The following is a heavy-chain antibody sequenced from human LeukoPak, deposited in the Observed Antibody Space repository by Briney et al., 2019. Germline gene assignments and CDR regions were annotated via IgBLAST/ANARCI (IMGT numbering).Heavy chain of an antibody. V-gene: IGHV3-30*18. D-gene: IGHD3-10*01. CDR3: AKDPGLLWFGEYAFDI. CDR1: GFTFSSYG. CDR2: ISYDGSNK. Sequence: GGSLRLSCAASGFTFSSYGMHWVRQAPGKGLEWVAVISYDGSNKYYADSVKGRFTISRDNSKNTLYLQMNSLGAEDTAVYYCAKDPGLLWFGEYAFDIWGQGTMVTVSS. J-gene: IGHJ3*02.